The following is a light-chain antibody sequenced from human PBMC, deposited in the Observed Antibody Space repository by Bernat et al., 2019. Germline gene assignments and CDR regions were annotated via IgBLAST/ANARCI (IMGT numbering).Light chain of an antibody. CDR3: SSVSTTSTPVV. Sequence: QSALTQPRSVSGSPGQSVTISCTGTSSDVGGYNYVSWYQQHPGKAPKLMIFDVSNRPSGVSDRFSGSKSGNTASLTISGLRAEDEADYYCSSVSTTSTPVVFGGGTKLTVL. CDR1: SSDVGGYNY. CDR2: DVS. J-gene: IGLJ3*02. V-gene: IGLV2-14*03.